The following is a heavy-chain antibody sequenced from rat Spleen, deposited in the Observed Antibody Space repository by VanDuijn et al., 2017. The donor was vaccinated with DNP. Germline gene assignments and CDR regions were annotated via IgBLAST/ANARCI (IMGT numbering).Heavy chain of an antibody. CDR3: TRVGVEPGYNPYYFDY. J-gene: IGHJ2*01. Sequence: QVQLKESGPVLVQASETLSLTCTVSGFSLTNYGVIWVRQSPGKGLEWKGIIWGHGTTDYNSALKSRLSIIRDTPKSQVFLKMDSLQTEDTAIYFCTRVGVEPGYNPYYFDYWGQGVMVTVSS. CDR2: IWGHGTT. CDR1: GFSLTNYG. D-gene: IGHD1-4*01. V-gene: IGHV2S75*01.